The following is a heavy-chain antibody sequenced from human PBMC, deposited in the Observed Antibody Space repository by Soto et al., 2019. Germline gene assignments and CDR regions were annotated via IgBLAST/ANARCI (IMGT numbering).Heavy chain of an antibody. D-gene: IGHD5-12*01. CDR2: MNPNSGNT. J-gene: IGHJ5*02. Sequence: GVSVKVCCKSSGYTFTSYEINWVRQANGQGFEYLGWMNPNSGNTGYVKKFQGRFTISRDSSKNTVYLQMDSLQVEDTAVYYCARDVDRTSHLNWFDPWGQGVMVTVSS. CDR1: GYTFTSYE. V-gene: IGHV1-8*02. CDR3: ARDVDRTSHLNWFDP.